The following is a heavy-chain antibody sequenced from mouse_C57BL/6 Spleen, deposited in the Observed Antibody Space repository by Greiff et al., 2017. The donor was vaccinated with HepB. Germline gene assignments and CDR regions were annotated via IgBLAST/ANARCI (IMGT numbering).Heavy chain of an antibody. Sequence: QVQLQQSGAELVRPGASVKLSCKASGYTFTDYYIHWVKQRPGQGLEWIARIYPGSGNTYYNEKFKGKATLTAEKSSSTAYMQLSSLTSEDSAVYFCARSLTGWYFDVWGTGTTVTVSS. CDR2: IYPGSGNT. CDR1: GYTFTDYY. CDR3: ARSLTGWYFDV. J-gene: IGHJ1*03. D-gene: IGHD4-1*01. V-gene: IGHV1-76*01.